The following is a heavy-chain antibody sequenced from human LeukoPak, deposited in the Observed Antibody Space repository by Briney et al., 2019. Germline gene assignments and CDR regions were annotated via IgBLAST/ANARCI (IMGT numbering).Heavy chain of an antibody. CDR2: INHSGST. V-gene: IGHV4-34*01. J-gene: IGHJ6*02. CDR1: GGSFSGYY. D-gene: IGHD6-6*01. Sequence: KPSETLSLTCAVYGGSFSGYYWSWIRQPPGKGLEWIGEINHSGSTNYNPSLKSRVTISVDTSKNQFSLKLSSVTAADTAVYYCARYSSSSPYYYGMDVWGQGTTVTVSS. CDR3: ARYSSSSPYYYGMDV.